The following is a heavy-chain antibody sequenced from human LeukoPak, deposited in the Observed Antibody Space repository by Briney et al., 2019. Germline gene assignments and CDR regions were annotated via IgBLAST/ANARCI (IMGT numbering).Heavy chain of an antibody. V-gene: IGHV4-59*04. D-gene: IGHD2-15*01. Sequence: SENLSLTCAVYGGSFSGYYWSWIRQSPGKGLEWIGYIYYIGTAYYNPSLRSRVALSADTSKNQFSLKLNSVTVADSAVYYCALNPWGVEGSGPLPLGYYYGMDVWGQGTTVTVSS. J-gene: IGHJ6*02. CDR1: GGSFSGYY. CDR3: ALNPWGVEGSGPLPLGYYYGMDV. CDR2: IYYIGTA.